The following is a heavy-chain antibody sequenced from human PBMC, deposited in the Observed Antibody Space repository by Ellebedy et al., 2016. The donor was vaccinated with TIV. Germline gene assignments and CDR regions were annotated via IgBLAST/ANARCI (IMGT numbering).Heavy chain of an antibody. CDR2: ISYDGSSQ. D-gene: IGHD3-10*01. Sequence: GESLKISCAASGFSFSTYTMHWVRQTPGEGPEWVAVISYDGSSQYYADSVKGRLTISRDNSDNTLFLHMNSLRVDDSAVYSCARPRSSGSGSFGSFDYWGQGALVTVSS. CDR1: GFSFSTYT. CDR3: ARPRSSGSGSFGSFDY. J-gene: IGHJ4*02. V-gene: IGHV3-30*01.